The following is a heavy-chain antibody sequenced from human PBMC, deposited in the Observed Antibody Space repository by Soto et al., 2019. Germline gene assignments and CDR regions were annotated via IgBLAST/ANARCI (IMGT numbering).Heavy chain of an antibody. CDR3: ARGRPLLLWFGETTKFDY. J-gene: IGHJ4*02. D-gene: IGHD3-10*01. Sequence: PSEALSHTYHSSGCPIRTRNWCRWSRQPPGKWLEWIGEIYHSGSTNYNPSLKSRVTISVDKSKNQFSLKLSSVTAADTAVYYCARGRPLLLWFGETTKFDYWGQG. V-gene: IGHV4-4*02. CDR2: IYHSGST. CDR1: GCPIRTRNW.